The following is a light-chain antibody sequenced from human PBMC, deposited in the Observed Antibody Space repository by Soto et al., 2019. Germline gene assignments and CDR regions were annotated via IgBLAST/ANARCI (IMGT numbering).Light chain of an antibody. Sequence: SALTQPASVSGSPGQSITVSCTGISSDVGGSNYVSWYQQHPGKAPRLIIFDVNNGPSGVSPRFSGSKSGNTASLTISGLQAEDEAHYFCTSYRRGPLYVFGTWTKVTVL. CDR2: DVN. J-gene: IGLJ1*01. CDR1: SSDVGGSNY. V-gene: IGLV2-14*03. CDR3: TSYRRGPLYV.